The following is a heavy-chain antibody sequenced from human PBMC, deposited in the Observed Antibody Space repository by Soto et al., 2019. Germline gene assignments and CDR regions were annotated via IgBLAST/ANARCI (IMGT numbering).Heavy chain of an antibody. D-gene: IGHD3-22*01. CDR1: GYSISSGYY. J-gene: IGHJ3*02. V-gene: IGHV4-38-2*02. Sequence: ASETLSLTCAVSGYSISSGYYWGWIRQPPGKGLEWIGSIYHSGSTYYNPSLKSRVTISVDTSKNQFSLKLSSVTAADTAVYYCARDSVFYDSSLDIWGQGTMVTVSS. CDR3: ARDSVFYDSSLDI. CDR2: IYHSGST.